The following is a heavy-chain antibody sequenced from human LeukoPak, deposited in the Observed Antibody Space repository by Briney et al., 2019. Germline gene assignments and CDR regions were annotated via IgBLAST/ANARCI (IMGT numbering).Heavy chain of an antibody. Sequence: SETLSLTCSVSGGSISSYYWTWIRQPAGEGLEWLGRISTSGSTYYNPSLKSRLSLSLDTSRKQFSVNLASVTAADTAVYYCARQSSTAAASFDFWGQGTLVTVSS. J-gene: IGHJ4*02. CDR1: GGSISSYY. V-gene: IGHV4-4*07. D-gene: IGHD6-13*01. CDR3: ARQSSTAAASFDF. CDR2: ISTSGST.